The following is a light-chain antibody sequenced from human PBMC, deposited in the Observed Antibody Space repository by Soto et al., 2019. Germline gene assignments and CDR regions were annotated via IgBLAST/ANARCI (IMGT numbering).Light chain of an antibody. CDR1: SSDIGGYNS. CDR3: SSYTDRKNLV. J-gene: IGLJ1*01. CDR2: DVT. Sequence: QSALTQSPSASGSPGQSVTISCTGTSSDIGGYNSVSWYQQHPGKAPKVIIYDVTKRPSGVPDRFSGSKSGNTASLTVSALQAGDEADYYCSSYTDRKNLVFGTGTKLTV. V-gene: IGLV2-8*01.